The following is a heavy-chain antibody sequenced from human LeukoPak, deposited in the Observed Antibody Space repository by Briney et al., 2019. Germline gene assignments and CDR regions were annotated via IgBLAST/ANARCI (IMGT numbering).Heavy chain of an antibody. Sequence: GGSLRLSCAASGFTVSSNYMSWVRQAPGKGLEWVSVIYSGGSTYYADSVKGRFTISRDNSKNTLYLQMNNLRAEDTAEYYCAREPTTVVTRGWNYYFDYWGQGTLVTVSS. CDR2: IYSGGST. CDR1: GFTVSSNY. CDR3: AREPTTVVTRGWNYYFDY. J-gene: IGHJ4*02. D-gene: IGHD4-23*01. V-gene: IGHV3-66*02.